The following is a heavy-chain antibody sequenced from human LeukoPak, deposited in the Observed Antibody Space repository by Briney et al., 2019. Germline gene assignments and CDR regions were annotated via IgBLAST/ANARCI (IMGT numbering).Heavy chain of an antibody. V-gene: IGHV3-23*01. CDR2: TVGGGDGT. J-gene: IGHJ4*02. D-gene: IGHD4-11*01. CDR3: AKLTTS. Sequence: GGSLRLSCATSGFSFSNAWMNWVRQAPGKGLEWVAVTVGGGDGTYYADSVKGRFTISRDNSNNTLYLQMNSLRAEDTAVYYCAKLTTSWGQGTLVTVSS. CDR1: GFSFSNAW.